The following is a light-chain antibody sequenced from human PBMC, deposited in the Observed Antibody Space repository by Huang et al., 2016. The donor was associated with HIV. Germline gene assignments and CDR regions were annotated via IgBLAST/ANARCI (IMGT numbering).Light chain of an antibody. V-gene: IGKV1-5*03. CDR1: QSVSSW. CDR2: KSS. CDR3: QQYNTFWT. Sequence: DIQMTQSPSILSASVGDRVTITCRASQSVSSWLAWYQQKPGKPHKRLSYKSSTLESGVPSRCSGSGSGTEFTLTISSLQPDDFATYYCQQYNTFWTFGQGTKV. J-gene: IGKJ1*01.